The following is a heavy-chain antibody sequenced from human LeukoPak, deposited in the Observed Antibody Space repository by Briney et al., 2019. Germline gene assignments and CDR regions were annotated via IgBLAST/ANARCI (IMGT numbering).Heavy chain of an antibody. Sequence: ASVKVSCKASGYTFTGYYMHWVRQAPGQGLEWMGRINPNSGGTNYAQKFQGRVTMTRDTSISTAYMELSRLRSDDTAVYYCARAPRGTMAPIQLWPSDRYYFDYWGQGTLVTASS. D-gene: IGHD5-18*01. CDR3: ARAPRGTMAPIQLWPSDRYYFDY. J-gene: IGHJ4*02. CDR1: GYTFTGYY. CDR2: INPNSGGT. V-gene: IGHV1-2*06.